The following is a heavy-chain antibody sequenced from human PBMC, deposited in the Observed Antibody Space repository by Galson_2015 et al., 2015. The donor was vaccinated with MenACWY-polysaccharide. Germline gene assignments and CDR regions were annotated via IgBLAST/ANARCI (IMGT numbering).Heavy chain of an antibody. Sequence: SLRLSCAASGFTFSSYGMHWVRQAPGKGLEWVAVIWNDGSNKYYADSVKGRFTISRDNSMDTLYLQMYSLRAEDTAVYYCARGFTTEYCTSTSCYQYWFDPWGQGTLVTVS. D-gene: IGHD2-2*01. J-gene: IGHJ5*02. CDR3: ARGFTTEYCTSTSCYQYWFDP. CDR1: GFTFSSYG. CDR2: IWNDGSNK. V-gene: IGHV3-33*01.